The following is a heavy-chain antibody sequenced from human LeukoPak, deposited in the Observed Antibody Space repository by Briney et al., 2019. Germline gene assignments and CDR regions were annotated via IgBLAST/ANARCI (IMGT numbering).Heavy chain of an antibody. Sequence: GGSLRLSCAASGFTFSSYWMSWVRQAPGKGLEWVANIKQDGSEKYYVDSVKGRFTISRDNAKNSLYLQMNSLRAEDTAVYYCARECYDFWSGTHFYYYYYYMDVWGKGTTVTVSS. D-gene: IGHD3-3*01. J-gene: IGHJ6*03. CDR3: ARECYDFWSGTHFYYYYYYMDV. CDR2: IKQDGSEK. CDR1: GFTFSSYW. V-gene: IGHV3-7*01.